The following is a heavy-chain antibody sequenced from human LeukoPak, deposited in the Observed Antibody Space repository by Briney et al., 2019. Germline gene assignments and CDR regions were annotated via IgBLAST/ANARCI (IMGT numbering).Heavy chain of an antibody. V-gene: IGHV3-30*01. CDR1: GFTFSSYA. CDR3: ARDRAIAAAAGCYMDV. CDR2: ISYDGSNK. J-gene: IGHJ6*03. D-gene: IGHD6-13*01. Sequence: QPGRPLRLSCAASGFTFSSYAMHWVRQAPGKGLEWVAVISYDGSNKYYADSVKGRFTISRDNSKNTLYLQMNSLRAEDTAVYYCARDRAIAAAAGCYMDVWGKGTTVTVSS.